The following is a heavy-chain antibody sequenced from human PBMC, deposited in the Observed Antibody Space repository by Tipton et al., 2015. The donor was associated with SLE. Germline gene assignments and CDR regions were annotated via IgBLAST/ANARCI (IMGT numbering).Heavy chain of an antibody. CDR1: GDSVSSNSPA. V-gene: IGHV6-1*01. CDR3: ARGFLYDGFQV. D-gene: IGHD2-2*02. J-gene: IGHJ1*01. Sequence: GLVKPSQTLSLTCAISGDSVSSNSPAWNWIRQSPSRGLEWLGRTYYMSKWYNDYAVSVKSRIIINPDTSQNQFSLQLTSVTPEDTAVYYCARGFLYDGFQVWGQGTLVTVSS. CDR2: TYYMSKWYN.